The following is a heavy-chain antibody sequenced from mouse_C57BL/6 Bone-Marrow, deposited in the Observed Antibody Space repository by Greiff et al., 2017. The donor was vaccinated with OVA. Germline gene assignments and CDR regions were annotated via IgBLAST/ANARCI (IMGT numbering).Heavy chain of an antibody. V-gene: IGHV1-15*01. CDR3: TTYYSNSWYFDV. Sequence: QVQLQQSGAELVRLGASVTLSCKASGYTFTDYEMHWVKQTPVHGLEWIGAIDPETGGTAYNQKFKGKAILTADKSSSTAYMELRSLTSEDSAVYYCTTYYSNSWYFDVWGTGTTVTVSS. CDR1: GYTFTDYE. CDR2: IDPETGGT. D-gene: IGHD2-5*01. J-gene: IGHJ1*03.